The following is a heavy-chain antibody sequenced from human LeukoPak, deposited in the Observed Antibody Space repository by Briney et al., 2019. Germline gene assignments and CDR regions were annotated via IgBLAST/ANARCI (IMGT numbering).Heavy chain of an antibody. J-gene: IGHJ5*02. CDR1: GFSFDKHT. D-gene: IGHD5-24*01. CDR3: ARVGDGSSYDL. CDR2: INSVGGAI. Sequence: GGSLRLPCVASGFSFDKHTMHWVRQAPGMGLEFVSSINSVGGAIFYGSSVKDRFTISRDNSKNMLYLQMGSLRVEDMAVYYCARVGDGSSYDLWGQGTLLTVSS. V-gene: IGHV3-64*01.